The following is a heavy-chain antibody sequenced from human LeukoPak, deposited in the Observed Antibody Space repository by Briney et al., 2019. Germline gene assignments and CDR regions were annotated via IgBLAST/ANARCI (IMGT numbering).Heavy chain of an antibody. V-gene: IGHV3-23*01. CDR1: GFTFSSYA. CDR2: ISGSGGST. CDR3: AKTPLVIVATTTTFDY. Sequence: GGSLRLSCAASGFTFSSYAMSWVRQAPGKGLEWVSAISGSGGSTYYAGSVKGRFTISRDNSKNTLYLQMNSLRAEDTAVYYCAKTPLVIVATTTTFDYWGQGTLVTVSS. J-gene: IGHJ4*02. D-gene: IGHD5-12*01.